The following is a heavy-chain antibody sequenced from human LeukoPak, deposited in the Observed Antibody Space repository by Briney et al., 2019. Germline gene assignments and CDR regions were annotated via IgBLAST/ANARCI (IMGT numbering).Heavy chain of an antibody. D-gene: IGHD2-15*01. CDR2: IRYDGSNK. CDR3: AEDYCSGGSCYSGGY. Sequence: GGSLRLSCAASGLTFSSYGMHWVRQAPGKGLEWVAFIRYDGSNKYYADSVKGRFTISRDNSKNTLYLQMNSLRAEDTAVYYCAEDYCSGGSCYSGGYWGQGTLVTVSS. J-gene: IGHJ4*02. V-gene: IGHV3-30*02. CDR1: GLTFSSYG.